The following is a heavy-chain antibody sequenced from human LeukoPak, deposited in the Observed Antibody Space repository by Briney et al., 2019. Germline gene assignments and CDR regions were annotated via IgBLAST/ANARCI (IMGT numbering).Heavy chain of an antibody. D-gene: IGHD6-13*01. V-gene: IGHV3-48*01. CDR3: ARADSSTWHDAFDI. CDR2: ISSSSSTI. J-gene: IGHJ3*02. Sequence: GGSLRLSCAASGFTFSSYSMNWVRQAPGKGLEWVSYISSSSSTIYYADSVKGRFTISRDNAKNSLYLQMNSLRAEDTAVYYCARADSSTWHDAFDIWGQGKMVTVSS. CDR1: GFTFSSYS.